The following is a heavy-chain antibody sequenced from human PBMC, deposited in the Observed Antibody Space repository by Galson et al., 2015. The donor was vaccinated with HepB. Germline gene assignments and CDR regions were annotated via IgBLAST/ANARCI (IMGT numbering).Heavy chain of an antibody. CDR2: ISYAGSDK. Sequence: SLRLSCAASGSTFRTYGMHWVRQTPDKGLEWVAIISYAGSDKYYADSVRGRFTISRDNSKNTLYLQMSSLRAEDTAVYYCAKDSGGYGDYRGPGSYYFGMDVWGQGTTVAVSS. CDR3: AKDSGGYGDYRGPGSYYFGMDV. CDR1: GSTFRTYG. D-gene: IGHD4-17*01. V-gene: IGHV3-30*18. J-gene: IGHJ6*02.